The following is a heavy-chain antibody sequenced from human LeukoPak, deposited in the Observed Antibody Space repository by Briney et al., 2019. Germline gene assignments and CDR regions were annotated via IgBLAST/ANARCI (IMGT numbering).Heavy chain of an antibody. CDR1: GFTFSNFG. D-gene: IGHD2-15*01. Sequence: GGSLRLSCAASGFTFSNFGMNWVRQAPGKGLVWVSRINGDGRSTHYADSVQGRFTISRDNAKNTVYLQMNSLRAEDTAVYYCATVVTDTPVDYWGQGTLVTVSS. CDR3: ATVVTDTPVDY. J-gene: IGHJ4*02. CDR2: INGDGRST. V-gene: IGHV3-74*01.